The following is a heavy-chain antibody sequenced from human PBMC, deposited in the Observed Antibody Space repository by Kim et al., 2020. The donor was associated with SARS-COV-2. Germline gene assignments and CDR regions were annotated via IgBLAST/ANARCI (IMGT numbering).Heavy chain of an antibody. CDR2: ISSSAGSI. CDR1: GFTFSDYY. CDR3: PRDMIAAAKRDGMDV. Sequence: GGSLRLSCAASGFTFSDYYMSWIRQAPGKGLEWVSYISSSAGSIYYADSVKGRFTISRDNAKNSLYLQMNSLRAEDTAVYYCPRDMIAAAKRDGMDVWGQGTTVTVSS. J-gene: IGHJ6*02. D-gene: IGHD6-13*01. V-gene: IGHV3-11*04.